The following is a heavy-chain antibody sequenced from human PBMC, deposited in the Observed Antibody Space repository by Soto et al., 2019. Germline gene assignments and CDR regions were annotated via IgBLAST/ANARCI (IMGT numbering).Heavy chain of an antibody. D-gene: IGHD6-19*01. J-gene: IGHJ4*02. CDR2: INSDGSST. CDR3: ATTPLIAVANH. Sequence: EVQLVESGGGLVQPGGSLRLSCAASGFTFSSYWMHWVRQAPGKGLVRVSRINSDGSSTNYADSVKGRFTISRDNAKNTLYLQMNSLRAEDTAVYYCATTPLIAVANHWGQGTLVTVSS. CDR1: GFTFSSYW. V-gene: IGHV3-74*01.